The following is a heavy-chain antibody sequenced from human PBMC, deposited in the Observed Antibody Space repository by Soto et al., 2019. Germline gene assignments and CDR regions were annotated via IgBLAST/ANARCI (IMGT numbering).Heavy chain of an antibody. J-gene: IGHJ5*02. Sequence: PGGSLRLSCAASGFTFSIYAMSWVRHAPGKGLEWVSAISGSGGSTYYADSVMGRFTTSRDNSKNTPYLQMNSLRAEDTAVYYCAKDLNWFDPWGQGTLVTVSS. CDR3: AKDLNWFDP. CDR1: GFTFSIYA. V-gene: IGHV3-23*01. CDR2: ISGSGGST.